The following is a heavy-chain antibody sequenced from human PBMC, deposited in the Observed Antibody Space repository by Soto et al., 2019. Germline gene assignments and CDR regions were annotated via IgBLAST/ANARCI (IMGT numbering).Heavy chain of an antibody. Sequence: PVESLKISCKGSGYSFTSYWISWVRRMPGKGLEWMGRIDPSDSYTNYSQSFQGHVTISADKSISTAYLQWSSLKASDTAMYYCAASGSYYLDNWFDPWGQGTQVTVSS. V-gene: IGHV5-10-1*01. D-gene: IGHD1-26*01. CDR3: AASGSYYLDNWFDP. J-gene: IGHJ5*02. CDR2: IDPSDSYT. CDR1: GYSFTSYW.